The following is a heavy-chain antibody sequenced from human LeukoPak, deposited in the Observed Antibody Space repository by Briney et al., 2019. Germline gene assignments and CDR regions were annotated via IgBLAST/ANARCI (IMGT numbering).Heavy chain of an antibody. J-gene: IGHJ6*02. Sequence: GGTLRISCAASGFTFRMYAMHWVRQAPGKGLEYVSAISSDGGSTYYANSVKGRFTISRDNSKNTLYLQMGSLRAEDMAVYYCVNYGMDVWGQGTTVTVSS. CDR3: VNYGMDV. V-gene: IGHV3-64*01. CDR1: GFTFRMYA. CDR2: ISSDGGST.